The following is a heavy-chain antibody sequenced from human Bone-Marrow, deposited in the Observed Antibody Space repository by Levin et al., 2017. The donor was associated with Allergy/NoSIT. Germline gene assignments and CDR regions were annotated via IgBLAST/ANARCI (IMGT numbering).Heavy chain of an antibody. CDR1: GFTFSSYG. J-gene: IGHJ6*02. CDR3: AKDRGPKQWLVLYYYYGMDV. Sequence: GGSLRLSCAASGFTFSSYGMHWVRQAPGKGLEWVAVISYDGSNKYYADSVKGRFTISRDNSKNTLYLQMNSLRAEDTAVYYCAKDRGPKQWLVLYYYYGMDVWGQGTTVTVSS. D-gene: IGHD6-19*01. CDR2: ISYDGSNK. V-gene: IGHV3-30*18.